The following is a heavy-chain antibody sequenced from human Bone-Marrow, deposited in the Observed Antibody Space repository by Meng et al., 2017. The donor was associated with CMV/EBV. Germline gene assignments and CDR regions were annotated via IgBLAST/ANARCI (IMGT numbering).Heavy chain of an antibody. CDR3: AREGTIFGVVPYGGPFDP. Sequence: ASVKVSCKASGYTFTGYYMHWVRQAPGQGLEWMGWINPNSGGTNYAQKFQGRVTMTRDTSTSTAYMELSRLRSDDTAVYYCAREGTIFGVVPYGGPFDPWGQGTLVTVSS. J-gene: IGHJ5*02. D-gene: IGHD3-3*01. V-gene: IGHV1-2*02. CDR1: GYTFTGYY. CDR2: INPNSGGT.